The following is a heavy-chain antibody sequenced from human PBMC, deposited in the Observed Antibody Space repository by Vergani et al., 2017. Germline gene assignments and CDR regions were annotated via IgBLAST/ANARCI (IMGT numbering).Heavy chain of an antibody. CDR2: ISYDGSNK. D-gene: IGHD3-3*01. CDR1: GFTFSNYG. V-gene: IGHV3-30*18. J-gene: IGHJ4*02. CDR3: AKDFYSRVNAYSDLWSSSPTSD. Sequence: QVQLVESGGGVVQPGRSLRLSCAASGFTFSNYGMHWVRQAPGKGLEWVALISYDGSNKDYADSVKGRFTISRDNSKNTLYLQMNSLRAEDTAVYYCAKDFYSRVNAYSDLWSSSPTSDWCQGTLVTVSS.